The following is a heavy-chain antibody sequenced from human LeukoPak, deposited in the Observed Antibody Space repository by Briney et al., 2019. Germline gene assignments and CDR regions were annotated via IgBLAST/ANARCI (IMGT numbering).Heavy chain of an antibody. J-gene: IGHJ4*02. V-gene: IGHV3-7*01. CDR2: IKQDGSEK. CDR3: ARGGYCSSTSRYEAWFFDY. CDR1: GFTFSSYW. Sequence: PGGSLRLSCAASGFTFSSYWMSWVRQAPGKGLEWVVNIKQDGSEKYYVDSVKGRFTISRDNAKNSLYLQMNSLRAEDTAVYYWARGGYCSSTSRYEAWFFDYWGQGTLVTVSS. D-gene: IGHD2-2*03.